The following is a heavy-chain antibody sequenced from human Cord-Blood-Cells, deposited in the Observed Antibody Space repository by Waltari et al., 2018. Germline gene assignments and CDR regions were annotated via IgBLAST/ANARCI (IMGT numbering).Heavy chain of an antibody. Sequence: EVQLVQSGAEVKKPGESLKISCKGSGSSFTSYWIGWVRQMPGKGLEGMGFIYPGDSDTRYSPPFQGQVTISADKSISTAYLQWSSLKAADTAMYYCARHLSGIAAPGDYWGQGTLVTVSS. D-gene: IGHD6-6*01. CDR2: IYPGDSDT. CDR3: ARHLSGIAAPGDY. V-gene: IGHV5-51*01. J-gene: IGHJ4*02. CDR1: GSSFTSYW.